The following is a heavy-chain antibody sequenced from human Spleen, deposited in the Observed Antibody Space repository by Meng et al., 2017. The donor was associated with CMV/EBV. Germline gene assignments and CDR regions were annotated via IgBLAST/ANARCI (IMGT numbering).Heavy chain of an antibody. CDR3: ASQARIGGWYDY. Sequence: CKASGGTFSTYAISWVLQAPGQRLEWMGGIIPIFGTPNYAQKFQARVTITTDESTSTAYMELSSLRSDDTAVYYCASQARIGGWYDYWGQGTLVTVSS. CDR2: IIPIFGTP. CDR1: GGTFSTYA. J-gene: IGHJ4*02. V-gene: IGHV1-69*05. D-gene: IGHD6-19*01.